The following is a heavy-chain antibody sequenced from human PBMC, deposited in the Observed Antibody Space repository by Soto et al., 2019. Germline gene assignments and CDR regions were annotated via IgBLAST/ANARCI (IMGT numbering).Heavy chain of an antibody. CDR2: TSTSSTTK. D-gene: IGHD3-10*01. V-gene: IGHV3-48*02. J-gene: IGHJ4*02. CDR3: AGSYSSGNWYFDY. CDR1: GFSFSAYS. Sequence: PGGSLRLSCAASGFSFSAYSTNWVRQAPGEGLEWIAYTSTSSTTKYYADSVRGRFSISRDNANDLLYLDMDKLRDEDTGIYYCAGSYSSGNWYFDYWGLGTPVTVSS.